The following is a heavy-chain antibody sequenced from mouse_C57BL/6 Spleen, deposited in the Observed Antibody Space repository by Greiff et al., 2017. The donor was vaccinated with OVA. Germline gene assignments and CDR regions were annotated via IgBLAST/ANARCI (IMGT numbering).Heavy chain of an antibody. CDR3: ASHGSSYVSYFDY. D-gene: IGHD1-1*01. J-gene: IGHJ2*01. CDR1: GFTFSSYG. Sequence: EVQLVESGGDLVKPGGSLKLSCAASGFTFSSYGMSWVRQTPDKRLEWVATISSGGSYTYYPDSVKGRFTISRDNAKNPLYLQMSSLKSEDTAMYYCASHGSSYVSYFDYWGQGTTLTVSS. V-gene: IGHV5-6*01. CDR2: ISSGGSYT.